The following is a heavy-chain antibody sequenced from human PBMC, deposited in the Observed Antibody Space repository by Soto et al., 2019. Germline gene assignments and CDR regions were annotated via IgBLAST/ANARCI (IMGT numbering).Heavy chain of an antibody. CDR3: ARDPPYYDILTGSRGLDY. J-gene: IGHJ4*02. CDR2: ISAYNGNT. D-gene: IGHD3-9*01. V-gene: IGHV1-18*04. CDR1: GYTFTSYG. Sequence: QVPLVQSGAEVKKPGASVKVSCKASGYTFTSYGISWVRQAPGQGLEWMGWISAYNGNTNYAQKLQGRVTMTTDTSTSTAYMELRSLRSDDTAVYYCARDPPYYDILTGSRGLDYWGQGTLVTVSS.